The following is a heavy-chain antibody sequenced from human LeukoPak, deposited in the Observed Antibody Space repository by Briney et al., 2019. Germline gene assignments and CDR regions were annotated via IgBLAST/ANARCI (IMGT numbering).Heavy chain of an antibody. V-gene: IGHV3-74*01. CDR1: GFTFKDYW. D-gene: IGHD3-22*01. J-gene: IGHJ4*02. CDR2: INIDESST. Sequence: QPGGSLRLSCAVSGFTFKDYWMHWVRQAPGKGLVWVSRINIDESSTYYADSVKGRFTISRDNAKSTLHLQLNSLRDEDTAVYYCAREVRDYYDKSGRNLDYWGQGTLVTVSS. CDR3: AREVRDYYDKSGRNLDY.